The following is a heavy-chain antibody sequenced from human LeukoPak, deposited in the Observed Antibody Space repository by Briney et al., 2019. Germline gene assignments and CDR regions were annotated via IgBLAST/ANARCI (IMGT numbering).Heavy chain of an antibody. V-gene: IGHV1-8*01. D-gene: IGHD3-22*01. Sequence: ASVKVSCKASGYTFTSHDINWVRQATGQGLEWMGWMNPNSGYTGYEQKFQGRVTMTRDTSTSTAYMELSSLRSEDTAVYYCARGGSSYNDEHEEFDYWGQGTVVTVSS. J-gene: IGHJ4*02. CDR1: GYTFTSHD. CDR2: MNPNSGYT. CDR3: ARGGSSYNDEHEEFDY.